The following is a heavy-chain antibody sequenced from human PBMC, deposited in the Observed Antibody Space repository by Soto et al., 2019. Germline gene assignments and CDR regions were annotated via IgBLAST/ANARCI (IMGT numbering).Heavy chain of an antibody. CDR1: GGTFSSYA. D-gene: IGHD3-16*01. CDR3: ANSSSVLFGSFDT. V-gene: IGHV1-69*06. CDR2: IIPIFGTA. J-gene: IGHJ5*01. Sequence: SVKVSCKASGGTFSSYAISWVRQAPGQGLEWMGGIIPIFGTANYAQKFQGRVTITADKSTSTAYMELSSLRSEDTAVYYCANSSSVLFGSFDTWGHGNMFTVSS.